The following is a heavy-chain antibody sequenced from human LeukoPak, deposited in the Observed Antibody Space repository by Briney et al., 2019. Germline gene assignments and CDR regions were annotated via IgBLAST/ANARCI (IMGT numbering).Heavy chain of an antibody. V-gene: IGHV4-30-4*01. CDR1: GGSISSGDYY. D-gene: IGHD3-3*01. CDR2: IYYSGST. J-gene: IGHJ3*02. Sequence: SQTLSLTCTVSGGSISSGDYYWSWIRQPPGKGLEWIGYIYYSGSTYYNPSLKSRVTISVDTPKNQFSLKLSSVTAADTAVYYCARDRRFLEWLSFDAFDIWGQGTMVTVSS. CDR3: ARDRRFLEWLSFDAFDI.